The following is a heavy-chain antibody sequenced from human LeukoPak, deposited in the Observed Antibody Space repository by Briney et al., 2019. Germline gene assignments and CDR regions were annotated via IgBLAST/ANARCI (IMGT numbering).Heavy chain of an antibody. V-gene: IGHV3-21*01. J-gene: IGHJ4*02. CDR1: GFTFSTYW. Sequence: GGSLRLSCAGSGFTFSTYWMHWVRQAPGGGLVWVSSISSSSSYIYYADSVKGRFTISRDNAKNSLYLQMNSLRAEDTAVYYCNYYDSSGYYYWGQGTLVTVSS. D-gene: IGHD3-22*01. CDR3: NYYDSSGYYY. CDR2: ISSSSSYI.